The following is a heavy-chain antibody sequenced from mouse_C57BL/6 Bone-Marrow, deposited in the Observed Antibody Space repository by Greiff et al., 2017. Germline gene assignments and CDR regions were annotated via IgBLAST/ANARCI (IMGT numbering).Heavy chain of an antibody. CDR3: TRWLLYWYFDV. CDR1: GFTFSNYW. CDR2: IRLKSDNYAT. V-gene: IGHV6-3*01. J-gene: IGHJ1*03. Sequence: EVKLMESGGGLVQPGGSMKLSCVASGFTFSNYWMNWVRQSPEKGLEWVAQIRLKSDNYATHYAESVKGRFTISRDDSKSSVYLQMNNLRAEDTGIYYCTRWLLYWYFDVWGTGTTVTVSS. D-gene: IGHD2-3*01.